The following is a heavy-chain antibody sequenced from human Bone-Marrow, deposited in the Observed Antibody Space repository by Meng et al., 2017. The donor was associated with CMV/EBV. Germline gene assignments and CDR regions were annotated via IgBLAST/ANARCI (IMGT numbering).Heavy chain of an antibody. V-gene: IGHV3-21*01. J-gene: IGHJ6*02. CDR1: GFTFSSYS. CDR3: ARGWDDSSDDYYYGMDV. Sequence: GESLKISCAASGFTFSSYSMNWVRQAPGKGLEWVSSISSSSSYIYYADSVKGRFTISRDNAKNSLYLQMNSVRAEDTAVYYCARGWDDSSDDYYYGMDVWGQGTTVTVSS. CDR2: ISSSSSYI. D-gene: IGHD3-22*01.